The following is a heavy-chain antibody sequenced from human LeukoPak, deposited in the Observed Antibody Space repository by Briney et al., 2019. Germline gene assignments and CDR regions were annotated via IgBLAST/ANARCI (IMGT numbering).Heavy chain of an antibody. D-gene: IGHD3-16*02. J-gene: IGHJ4*02. CDR3: ARGGDYVWGSYRYYYDY. Sequence: ASVKVSCKASGYTSSDYSMHWVRQAPGQGLEWMGWINPKSGGTNYAQKFQGRVTMTRDTSISTAYMELSRLRSDDTAVYYCARGGDYVWGSYRYYYDYWGQGTLVTVSS. V-gene: IGHV1-2*02. CDR2: INPKSGGT. CDR1: GYTSSDYS.